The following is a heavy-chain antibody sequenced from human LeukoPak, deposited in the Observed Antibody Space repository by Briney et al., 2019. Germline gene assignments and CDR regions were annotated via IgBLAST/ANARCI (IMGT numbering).Heavy chain of an antibody. CDR3: ARQTGSGLFILP. Sequence: SETLSLTCTVSGYSISSGYYWSWIRQPPGKGLEWIGEINHSGSTNYNPSLKSRVTISVDTSKNQFSLRLTSVTAADTAVYYCARQTGSGLFILPGGQGTLVTVSS. CDR2: INHSGST. CDR1: GYSISSGYY. D-gene: IGHD3/OR15-3a*01. J-gene: IGHJ4*02. V-gene: IGHV4-38-2*02.